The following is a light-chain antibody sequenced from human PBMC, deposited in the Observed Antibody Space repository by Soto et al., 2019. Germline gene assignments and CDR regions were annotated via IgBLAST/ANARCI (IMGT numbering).Light chain of an antibody. V-gene: IGKV1-39*01. CDR3: QQSFNLPRT. CDR2: ASS. Sequence: IQMTQSPSSLSASVGDRISITCRASQTIGTSLNWYQQIPGKAPKLLIYASSSLQTGVPSRFSGSGSGTHFTLTINSLQPEDFGTYYCQQSFNLPRTFGPGTRVETK. J-gene: IGKJ1*01. CDR1: QTIGTS.